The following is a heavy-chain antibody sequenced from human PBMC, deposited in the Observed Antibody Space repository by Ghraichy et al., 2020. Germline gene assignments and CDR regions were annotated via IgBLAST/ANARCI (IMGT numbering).Heavy chain of an antibody. Sequence: GGSLRLSCAASGFTFSKHWMSWVRQAPGKGLEWVANINQDGREKSYVDSVKGRFTISRDNAKNSLYLQMSSLRAEDTAVYYCARWRYYDSSGYYYHFDYWGQGTLVPVSS. CDR2: INQDGREK. V-gene: IGHV3-7*01. D-gene: IGHD3-22*01. J-gene: IGHJ4*02. CDR3: ARWRYYDSSGYYYHFDY. CDR1: GFTFSKHW.